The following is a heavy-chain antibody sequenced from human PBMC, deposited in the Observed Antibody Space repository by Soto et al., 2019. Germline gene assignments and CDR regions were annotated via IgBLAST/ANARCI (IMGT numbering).Heavy chain of an antibody. CDR1: GGSVSSGSYY. J-gene: IGHJ4*02. CDR3: ARQYYYDSSGYPIDY. D-gene: IGHD3-22*01. V-gene: IGHV4-61*01. CDR2: IYYSGRT. Sequence: SETLSLTCTVSGGSVSSGSYYWSWIRQPPGKGLEWIGYIYYSGRTNYNPSLKSRVTISVDTSKNQFSLKLSSVTAADTAVYYCARQYYYDSSGYPIDYWGQGTLVTVSS.